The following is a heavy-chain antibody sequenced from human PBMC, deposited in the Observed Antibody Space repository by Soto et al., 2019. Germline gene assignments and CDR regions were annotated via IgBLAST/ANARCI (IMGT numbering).Heavy chain of an antibody. V-gene: IGHV2-5*01. Sequence: SGPTLVNPTQTLTLTCTFSGFSLTTSGVGVGWVRQPPGKALEWLALIYWNDDKRYSPSLRGRLTITKDTSKNQVVLAMTNMDPVDTATYYCAHHTITPATNWFDPWGLGTLVTVSS. J-gene: IGHJ5*02. CDR1: GFSLTTSGVG. D-gene: IGHD2-2*01. CDR3: AHHTITPATNWFDP. CDR2: IYWNDDK.